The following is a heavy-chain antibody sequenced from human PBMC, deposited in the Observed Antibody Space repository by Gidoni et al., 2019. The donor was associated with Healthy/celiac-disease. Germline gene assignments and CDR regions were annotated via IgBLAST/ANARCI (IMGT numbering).Heavy chain of an antibody. CDR1: GFTFSSYA. CDR2: ISYDGSNK. D-gene: IGHD3-10*01. Sequence: QVQLVESGGGVVQPGRSLRTHGSASGFTFSSYAMHWVRQAPGKGLAWVAFISYDGSNKYYADSVKGRFTISRDNSKNTLYLQMNSLRAEDTAVYYCARAYYGSGSYYGDYFDYWGQGTLVTVSS. J-gene: IGHJ4*02. CDR3: ARAYYGSGSYYGDYFDY. V-gene: IGHV3-30-3*01.